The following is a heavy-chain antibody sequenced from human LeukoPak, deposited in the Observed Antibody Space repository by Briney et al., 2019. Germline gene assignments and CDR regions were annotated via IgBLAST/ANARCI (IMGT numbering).Heavy chain of an antibody. D-gene: IGHD3-22*01. V-gene: IGHV3-23*01. CDR3: AKDYDSSGYYGGAFDI. J-gene: IGHJ3*02. CDR1: GFTFSSYA. Sequence: GGSLRLSCAASGFTFSSYAMNWVRQAPGKGLEWVSAISGSGGSTYYADSVKGRFTISRDNSKNTLYLQMNSLRAEDTAVYYCAKDYDSSGYYGGAFDIWGQGTMVTVSS. CDR2: ISGSGGST.